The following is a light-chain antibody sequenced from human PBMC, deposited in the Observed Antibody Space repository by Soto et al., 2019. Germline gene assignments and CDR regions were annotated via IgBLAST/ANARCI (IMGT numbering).Light chain of an antibody. Sequence: QSALTQPRSVSGSPGQSVTLSCTGTSSDVGGYHYVSWYQHHPGKAPKIIIFDVNKRPSGVPDRFSGSKSGNTASLTISGLQAEDEADYYCCSYAGNSLVFGGGTKLTVL. V-gene: IGLV2-11*01. CDR1: SSDVGGYHY. CDR2: DVN. CDR3: CSYAGNSLV. J-gene: IGLJ2*01.